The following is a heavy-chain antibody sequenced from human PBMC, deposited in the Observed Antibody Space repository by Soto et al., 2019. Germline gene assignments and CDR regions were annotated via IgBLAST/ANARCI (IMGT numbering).Heavy chain of an antibody. CDR3: ARARAYGDYVFYAFDI. Sequence: ASVKVSCKASGYTFTSYGISWVRQAPGQGLEWMGWISAYNGNTNYAQKLQGRVTMTTDTSTSTAYMELRSLRSDDTAVYYCARARAYGDYVFYAFDIWGKGTMVTVSS. D-gene: IGHD4-17*01. J-gene: IGHJ3*02. V-gene: IGHV1-18*01. CDR1: GYTFTSYG. CDR2: ISAYNGNT.